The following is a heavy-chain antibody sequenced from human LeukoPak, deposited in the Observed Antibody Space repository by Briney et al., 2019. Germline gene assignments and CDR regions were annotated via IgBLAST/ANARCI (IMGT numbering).Heavy chain of an antibody. CDR1: GGSISSDS. Sequence: PSETLSLTCTGSGGSISSDSWGWIRQPPGKGPEWIGYIYFSGSTNYNPSLKSRVTMSIDTSKNQFSLNLRSVTAADTAVYYCARLRCSSITCYPGVFYYHMDVWGKGATVTVSS. V-gene: IGHV4-59*08. D-gene: IGHD2-2*01. J-gene: IGHJ6*03. CDR3: ARLRCSSITCYPGVFYYHMDV. CDR2: IYFSGST.